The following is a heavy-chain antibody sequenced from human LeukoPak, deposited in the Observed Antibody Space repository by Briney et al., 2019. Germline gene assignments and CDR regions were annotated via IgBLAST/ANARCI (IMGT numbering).Heavy chain of an antibody. Sequence: SETLSLTCTVSGASISGSGYYWGWIRQPPGKGLEWIGNIYDSGSTYYNASLQSRVTISIDTSKNQFSLRLSSGTAADTAMYYCAKSGGYGLIDYWGQGTLVTVSS. V-gene: IGHV4-39*01. CDR1: GASISGSGYY. CDR3: AKSGGYGLIDY. J-gene: IGHJ4*02. D-gene: IGHD1-26*01. CDR2: IYDSGST.